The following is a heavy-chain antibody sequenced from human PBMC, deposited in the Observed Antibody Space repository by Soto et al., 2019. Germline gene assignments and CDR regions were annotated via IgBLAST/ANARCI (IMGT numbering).Heavy chain of an antibody. Sequence: EVQLVESGGGLVKPGGSLRLSCAASGVTFTRYSMNWVRQAPGKGLEWVSSISSTTNYIYYGDSMKGRFTISRHNGNISLSLEMNLLRPEDTAVYYCARESEDLTSNFDYWGQGTLVTVSS. CDR3: ARESEDLTSNFDY. J-gene: IGHJ4*02. CDR1: GVTFTRYS. V-gene: IGHV3-21*06. CDR2: ISSTTNYI.